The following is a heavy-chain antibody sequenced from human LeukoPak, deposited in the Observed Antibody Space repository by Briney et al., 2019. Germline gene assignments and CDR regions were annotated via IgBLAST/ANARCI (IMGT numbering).Heavy chain of an antibody. J-gene: IGHJ6*02. CDR3: ARDPGSSWSDYYYYYGMAS. D-gene: IGHD6-13*01. Sequence: PSETLSLTCTVSGGSISSYYWSWIRQPPGKGLEWIGYIYYSGSTNYNPSLKSRVTISVDTSKNQFSLKLSSVTAADTAVYYCARDPGSSWSDYYYYYGMASGAKGPRSPSP. V-gene: IGHV4-59*01. CDR2: IYYSGST. CDR1: GGSISSYY.